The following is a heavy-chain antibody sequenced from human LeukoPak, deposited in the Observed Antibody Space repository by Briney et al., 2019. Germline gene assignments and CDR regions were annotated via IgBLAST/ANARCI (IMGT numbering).Heavy chain of an antibody. CDR2: INAGNGNT. CDR1: GYTFTSYA. V-gene: IGHV1-3*01. Sequence: ASVKVSCKASGYTFTSYAMHWVRQAPGQRLEWMGWINAGNGNTKYSQKFQGRVTITRDTSASTAYMELSSLRSEDTAVYYCARDQDSVLTGYQGSLYYWGQGTLVTVSS. J-gene: IGHJ4*02. CDR3: ARDQDSVLTGYQGSLYY. D-gene: IGHD3-9*01.